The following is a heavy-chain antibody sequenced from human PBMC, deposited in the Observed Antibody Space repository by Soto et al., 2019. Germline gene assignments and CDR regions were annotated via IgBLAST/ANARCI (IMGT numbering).Heavy chain of an antibody. J-gene: IGHJ6*02. CDR3: TKDGVAGYGMDV. CDR2: ISYDGNNK. D-gene: IGHD6-19*01. V-gene: IGHV3-30*18. Sequence: QVQLVESGGGVVQPGRSLRLSCAASGFTFSSMHWVRQAPGKGLEWVAIISYDGNNKYYLDSVKRRFTISRDNSKNTLYLQMNSLRAEDTAVYYCTKDGVAGYGMDVWGQGTTVTVSS. CDR1: GFTFSS.